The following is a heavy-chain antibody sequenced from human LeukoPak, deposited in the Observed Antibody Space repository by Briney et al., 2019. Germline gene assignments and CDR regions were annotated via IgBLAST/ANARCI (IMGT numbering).Heavy chain of an antibody. CDR3: AREKSAWIQLGEDYYYYYYMDV. J-gene: IGHJ6*03. Sequence: KPSETLSLTCTVSGGSISSYYWSWIRQPPGKGLEWIGYIYYSGSTNYNPSLKSRVTISVDTSKNQFSLKLSSVTAADTAVYYCAREKSAWIQLGEDYYYYYYMDVWGKGTTVTISS. D-gene: IGHD5-18*01. V-gene: IGHV4-59*01. CDR1: GGSISSYY. CDR2: IYYSGST.